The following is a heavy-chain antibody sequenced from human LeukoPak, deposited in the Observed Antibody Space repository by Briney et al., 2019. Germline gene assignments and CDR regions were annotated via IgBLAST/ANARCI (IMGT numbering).Heavy chain of an antibody. Sequence: ASVKASCKASGYTFTSYGISWVRQAPGQGLEWMGWISAYNGNTNYAQKLQGRVTMTTDTSTSTAYMELRSLRSDDTAVYYCARVTMVRGVIIGNDDYWGQGTLVTVSS. V-gene: IGHV1-18*01. D-gene: IGHD3-10*01. J-gene: IGHJ4*02. CDR2: ISAYNGNT. CDR3: ARVTMVRGVIIGNDDY. CDR1: GYTFTSYG.